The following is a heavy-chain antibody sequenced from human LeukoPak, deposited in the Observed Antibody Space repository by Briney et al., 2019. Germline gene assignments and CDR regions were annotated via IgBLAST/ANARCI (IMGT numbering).Heavy chain of an antibody. CDR3: TRGHAAMGEH. D-gene: IGHD5-18*01. Sequence: GGSLRLSCAVSDFNVIPNYMTWVRQAPRKGLECISVIHSNDDTYYAASVRGRFTISRDTSNYMLYLQMNSLRAEDTAIYFCTRGHAAMGEHWGQGILVTVSS. V-gene: IGHV3-53*01. J-gene: IGHJ4*02. CDR1: DFNVIPNY. CDR2: IHSNDDT.